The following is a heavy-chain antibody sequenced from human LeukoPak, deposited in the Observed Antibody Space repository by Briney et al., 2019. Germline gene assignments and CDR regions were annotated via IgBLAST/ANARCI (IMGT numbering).Heavy chain of an antibody. CDR1: GGSIGSYY. Sequence: SETLSLTCTVSGGSIGSYYWSWIRQPAGKGLEWIGRIYTSGSTNYNPSLKSRVTMSVDTSKNQFSLKLSSVTAADTAVYYCAGRPTKGYCSSTSCRPNWFDPWGQGTLVTVSS. D-gene: IGHD2-2*01. V-gene: IGHV4-4*07. CDR2: IYTSGST. J-gene: IGHJ5*02. CDR3: AGRPTKGYCSSTSCRPNWFDP.